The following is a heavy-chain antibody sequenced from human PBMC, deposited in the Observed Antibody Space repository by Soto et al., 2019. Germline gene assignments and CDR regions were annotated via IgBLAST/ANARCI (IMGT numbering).Heavy chain of an antibody. CDR2: IYYSGST. Sequence: SETLSLTCTVSGGSISSGDYYWSWIRQPPGKGLEWIGYIYYSGSTYYNPSIKSRVTISVDTSKNQFSLKLSSVTAADTAVYYCARRGYSYGNYFDYWGQGTMVTVSS. D-gene: IGHD5-18*01. CDR1: GGSISSGDYY. V-gene: IGHV4-30-4*01. CDR3: ARRGYSYGNYFDY. J-gene: IGHJ4*02.